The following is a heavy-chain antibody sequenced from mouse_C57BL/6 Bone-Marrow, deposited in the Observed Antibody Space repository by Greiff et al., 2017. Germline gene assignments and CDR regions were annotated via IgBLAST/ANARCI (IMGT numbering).Heavy chain of an antibody. CDR3: TELRGY. D-gene: IGHD1-1*01. CDR2: IRLKSDTYAT. V-gene: IGHV6-3*01. Sequence: DVQLVESGGGLVQPGGSMKLSCVASGFTFSNYWMNWVRQSPEKGLEWVAPIRLKSDTYATHSAVSVKGRFTISRDDSTSSVYLRRNNLRAEDTGIYYCTELRGYWGQGTTLTVSS. J-gene: IGHJ2*01. CDR1: GFTFSNYW.